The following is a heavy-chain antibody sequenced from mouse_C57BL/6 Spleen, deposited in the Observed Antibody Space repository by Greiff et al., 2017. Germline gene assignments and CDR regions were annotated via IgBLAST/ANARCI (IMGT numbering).Heavy chain of an antibody. CDR2: IYPRSGNT. CDR3: ARPLTFDV. V-gene: IGHV1-81*01. D-gene: IGHD6-1*01. CDR1: GYTFTSYG. Sequence: QVQLQQSGAELARPGASVKLSCKASGYTFTSYGISWVKQRTGQGLEWIGEIYPRSGNTYYNEKFKGKATLTADKSSSTAYMGIRSLTSEYSAVYFCARPLTFDVWGTGTTVTVSS. J-gene: IGHJ1*03.